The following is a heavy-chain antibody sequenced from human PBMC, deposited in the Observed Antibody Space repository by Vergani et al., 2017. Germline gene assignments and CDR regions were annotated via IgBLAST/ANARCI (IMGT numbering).Heavy chain of an antibody. D-gene: IGHD6-13*01. CDR1: GGSISSYY. CDR3: ARDSSSWYYFDY. CDR2: INHSGST. J-gene: IGHJ4*02. V-gene: IGHV4-59*12. Sequence: QVQLQESGPGLVKPSETLSLTCTVSGGSISSYYWSWIRQPPGKGLEWIGEINHSGSTNYNPSLKSRVTISVDTSKNQFSLKLSSVTAADTAVYYCARDSSSWYYFDYWGQGTLVTVSS.